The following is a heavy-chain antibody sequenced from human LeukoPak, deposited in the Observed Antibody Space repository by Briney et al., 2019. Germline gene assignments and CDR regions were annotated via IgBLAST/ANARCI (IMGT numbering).Heavy chain of an antibody. D-gene: IGHD6-25*01. CDR2: INHSGST. Sequence: PSETLSLTCAVYGGSFSGYYWSWIRQPPGKGLEWIGEINHSGSTNYNPSLKCRVTISVDTSKNQFSLKLSSVTAADTAVYYCARSPRAAGLRRYFDYWGQGTLVTVSS. J-gene: IGHJ4*02. V-gene: IGHV4-34*01. CDR3: ARSPRAAGLRRYFDY. CDR1: GGSFSGYY.